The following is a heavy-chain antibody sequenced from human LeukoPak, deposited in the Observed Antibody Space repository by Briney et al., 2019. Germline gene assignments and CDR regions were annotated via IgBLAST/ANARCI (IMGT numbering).Heavy chain of an antibody. J-gene: IGHJ4*02. CDR1: GFTFSDHY. V-gene: IGHV3-23*01. D-gene: IGHD2-2*01. CDR3: AKDHGMGWFVPAHLDY. CDR2: ISGSGGST. Sequence: GGSLRLSCAASGFTFSDHYLDWVRQAPGKGLEWVSAISGSGGSTYYADSVKGRFTISRDNSKNTLYLQMNSLTVEDTAVYYCAKDHGMGWFVPAHLDYWGQGTLVIVSS.